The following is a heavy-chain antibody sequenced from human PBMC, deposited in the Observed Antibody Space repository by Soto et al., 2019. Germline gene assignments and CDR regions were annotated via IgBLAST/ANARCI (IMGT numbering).Heavy chain of an antibody. CDR2: IIPILGIA. Sequence: SVKVSCKASGGSFSSYTISWVRQAPGQGLEWMGRIIPILGIANYAQKFQGRVTITADKSTSTAYMELSSLRSEDTAVYYCARERSFYDSSGWVNWFDPWGQGTLVTVSS. J-gene: IGHJ5*02. V-gene: IGHV1-69*04. CDR1: GGSFSSYT. D-gene: IGHD6-19*01. CDR3: ARERSFYDSSGWVNWFDP.